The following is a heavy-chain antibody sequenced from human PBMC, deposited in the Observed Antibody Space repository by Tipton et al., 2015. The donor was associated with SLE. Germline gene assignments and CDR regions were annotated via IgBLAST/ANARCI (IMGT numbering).Heavy chain of an antibody. J-gene: IGHJ6*03. V-gene: IGHV4-34*01. CDR1: GGSISTNY. Sequence: GLVKPSETLSLTCTVSGGSISTNYWSWIRQPPGKGLEWIGEINHSGSTNYNPSLKSRVTISVDTSKNQFSLKLSSVTAADTAVYYCARGDSEGDSSSWWGYYYYMDVWGKGTAVTVSS. CDR3: ARGDSEGDSSSWWGYYYYMDV. CDR2: INHSGST. D-gene: IGHD6-13*01.